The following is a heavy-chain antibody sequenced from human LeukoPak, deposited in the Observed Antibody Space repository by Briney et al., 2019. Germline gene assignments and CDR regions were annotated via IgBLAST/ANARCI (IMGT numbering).Heavy chain of an antibody. D-gene: IGHD2-21*01. CDR2: IYYSGST. V-gene: IGHV4-39*01. CDR1: GGSISSSSYY. CDR3: AKSFPSPQFDY. Sequence: PSETLSLTCTVSGGSISSSSYYWGWIRQPPGKGLEWIGSIYYSGSTYYNPSLKSRVTISVDTSKNQFSLKLSSVTAADTAVYYCAKSFPSPQFDYWGQGTLVTVSS. J-gene: IGHJ4*02.